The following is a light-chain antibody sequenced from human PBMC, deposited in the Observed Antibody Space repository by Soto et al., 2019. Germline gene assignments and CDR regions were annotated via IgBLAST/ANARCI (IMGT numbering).Light chain of an antibody. CDR1: QTISSW. V-gene: IGKV1-39*01. Sequence: DIQMTQSPSTLSASVGDIVTITCRASQTISSWVAWYQQKPGKAPKLLIFLASTLESGVPSRFGGSGSGTDFTLTISSLQPEDFATYYCQQTFSNPRTFGGGTKVDIK. CDR2: LAS. J-gene: IGKJ4*01. CDR3: QQTFSNPRT.